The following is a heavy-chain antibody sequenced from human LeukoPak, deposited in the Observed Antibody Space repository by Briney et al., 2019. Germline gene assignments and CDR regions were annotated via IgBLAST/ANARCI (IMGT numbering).Heavy chain of an antibody. D-gene: IGHD6-6*01. CDR1: GGTFSSYA. CDR3: ARDEKRIAARPIASDI. CDR2: IIPIFGTA. J-gene: IGHJ3*02. Sequence: SVKVSCKASGGTFSSYAISWVRQAPGQGLEWMGGIIPIFGTANYAQKFQGRVTITADESTSTAYMELSSLRSEDTAVYYCARDEKRIAARPIASDIWGQGTMVTVSS. V-gene: IGHV1-69*01.